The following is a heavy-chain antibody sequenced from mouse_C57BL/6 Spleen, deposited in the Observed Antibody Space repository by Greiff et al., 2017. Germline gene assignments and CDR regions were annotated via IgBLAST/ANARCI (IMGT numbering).Heavy chain of an antibody. V-gene: IGHV5-17*01. Sequence: EVQGVESGGGLVKPGGSLKLSCAASGFTFSDYGMHWVRQAPEKGLEWVAYISSGSSTIYYADTVKGRFTLSRDNSKNTLFLQMTSLGSEDTAMYYCAREGLLRYFDVWGTGTTVTVSS. D-gene: IGHD2-3*01. CDR1: GFTFSDYG. CDR2: ISSGSSTI. J-gene: IGHJ1*03. CDR3: AREGLLRYFDV.